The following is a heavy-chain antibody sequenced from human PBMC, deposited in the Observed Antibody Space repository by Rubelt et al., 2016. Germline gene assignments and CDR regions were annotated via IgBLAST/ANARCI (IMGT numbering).Heavy chain of an antibody. CDR1: GFIFSGYW. Sequence: EVQLVESGGGLVQPGGSLRLSCAASGFIFSGYWMSWVRQAPGKGLEWVANIKQDGSEIHYVDSVKGRFTISRDNAKNSLYLQRNSLRAEDTAVYYCGREEGVRGNGQIDYWGQGTLVTVSS. D-gene: IGHD2-8*01. CDR2: IKQDGSEI. J-gene: IGHJ4*02. CDR3: GREEGVRGNGQIDY. V-gene: IGHV3-7*01.